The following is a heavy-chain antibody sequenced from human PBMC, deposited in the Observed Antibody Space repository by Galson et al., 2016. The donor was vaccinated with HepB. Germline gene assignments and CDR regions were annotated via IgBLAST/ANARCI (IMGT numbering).Heavy chain of an antibody. Sequence: SVKVSCKASGYTVTSQAMHWVRQAPGQRLEWMGWINAGNGNTKYSQKFQGRVTFTRDTSANTAYMELSSLRSEDTALYYCSRWDLVHAFDIWGQRVMVTVSS. D-gene: IGHD3-10*01. V-gene: IGHV1-3*01. CDR2: INAGNGNT. CDR1: GYTVTSQA. J-gene: IGHJ3*02. CDR3: SRWDLVHAFDI.